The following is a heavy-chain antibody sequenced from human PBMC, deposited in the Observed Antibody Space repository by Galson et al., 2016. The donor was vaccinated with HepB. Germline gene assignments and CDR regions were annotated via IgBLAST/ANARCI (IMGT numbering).Heavy chain of an antibody. CDR3: WVPLEYCSNGVCRLFDY. Sequence: SLRLSCAASGFTFSNAWMNWVRQAPGKGLEWVGRIRSKTDGGTTDYAAPVKGRFTISRDDSKNTLYLQMNSLKTEDTAVYYCWVPLEYCSNGVCRLFDYWGQGTLVTVSS. D-gene: IGHD2-8*01. CDR2: IRSKTDGGTT. V-gene: IGHV3-15*07. CDR1: GFTFSNAW. J-gene: IGHJ4*02.